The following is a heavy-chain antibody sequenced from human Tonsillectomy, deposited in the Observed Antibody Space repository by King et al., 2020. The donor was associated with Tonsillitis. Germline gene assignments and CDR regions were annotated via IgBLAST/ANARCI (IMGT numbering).Heavy chain of an antibody. J-gene: IGHJ4*02. CDR1: GGSFSGYY. CDR3: ARGRYDYVWGSYRSLYFDY. CDR2: INHSGST. D-gene: IGHD3-16*02. V-gene: IGHV4-34*01. Sequence: VQLQQWGAGLLKPSETLSLTCAVYGGSFSGYYWSWIRQPPGKGLEWIGEINHSGSTNYNPSPKSRVTISVDTSKNQFSLKLSPVTAADTAVYYCARGRYDYVWGSYRSLYFDYWGQGTLVTVSS.